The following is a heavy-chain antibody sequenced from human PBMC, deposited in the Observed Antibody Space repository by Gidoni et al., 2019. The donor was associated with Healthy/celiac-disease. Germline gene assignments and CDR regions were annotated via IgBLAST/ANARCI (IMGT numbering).Heavy chain of an antibody. J-gene: IGHJ6*03. CDR3: TRDPYYYGSGSYYNFYYYYYMDV. Sequence: EVQLVASVGGLVQPGRSLRLSCTASGFPFRDYSMSWFRQAPGKGLEWVGFIRRKAYGGTTEYAASVKGRFTISRDDSKSIAYLQMNSLKTEDTAVYYCTRDPYYYGSGSYYNFYYYYYMDVWGKGTTVTVSS. V-gene: IGHV3-49*03. CDR1: GFPFRDYS. CDR2: IRRKAYGGTT. D-gene: IGHD3-10*01.